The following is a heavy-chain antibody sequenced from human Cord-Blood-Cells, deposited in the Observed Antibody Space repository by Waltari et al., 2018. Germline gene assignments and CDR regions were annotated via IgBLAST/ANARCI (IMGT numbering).Heavy chain of an antibody. J-gene: IGHJ3*02. CDR3: ARGIISAAAGTMGDAFDI. CDR2: INHSGST. V-gene: IGHV4-34*01. CDR1: GGSFRGYY. Sequence: QVQLQQWGAGLLKPSETLSLTCAVYGGSFRGYYWSWIRQPPGKGLEWIGEINHSGSTNYNPSLKSRVTISVDTSKNQFSLKLSTVTAADTAVYYCARGIISAAAGTMGDAFDIWGQGTMVTVSS. D-gene: IGHD6-13*01.